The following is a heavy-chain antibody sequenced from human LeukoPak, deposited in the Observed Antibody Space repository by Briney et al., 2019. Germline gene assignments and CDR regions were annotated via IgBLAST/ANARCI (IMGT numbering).Heavy chain of an antibody. D-gene: IGHD6-13*01. V-gene: IGHV3-23*01. CDR1: GFTFNNYA. CDR3: AKDPRQLVLGY. Sequence: PGGSLRLSCAASGFTFNNYAMIWVRQAPGKGLEWVAAISGSGGSTYYEDSVKGRFTISRDNSKNTLYLQMNSLRAEDTAVYYCAKDPRQLVLGYWGQGTLVTVSS. J-gene: IGHJ4*02. CDR2: ISGSGGST.